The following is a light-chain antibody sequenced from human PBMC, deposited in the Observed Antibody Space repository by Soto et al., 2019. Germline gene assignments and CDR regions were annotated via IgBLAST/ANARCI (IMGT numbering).Light chain of an antibody. J-gene: IGKJ2*01. CDR3: QQYGGTPPVT. CDR1: QSVSSRY. V-gene: IGKV3-20*01. CDR2: GAS. Sequence: DIVLTQSPGTLSLSPGERATLSCRASQSVSSRYLAWYQQKPGQAPRLLIYGASSRAAGIPDRFSGSGSGTDVTLTITRREPEDFAAYYCQQYGGTPPVTFGQGTKLDIK.